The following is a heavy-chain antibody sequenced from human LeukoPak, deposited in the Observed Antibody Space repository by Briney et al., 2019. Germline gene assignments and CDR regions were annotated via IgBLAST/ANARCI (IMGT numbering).Heavy chain of an antibody. CDR3: ARVYYFDY. V-gene: IGHV3-7*01. Sequence: GGSLRLSCAASGFTFSSYSMTWVRQAPGKGLEWVANIKQDGSEKYYVDSVKGRFTISRDNAKNSLYLQMNSLRAEDTAVYYCARVYYFDYWGQGTLVTVSS. CDR2: IKQDGSEK. CDR1: GFTFSSYS. J-gene: IGHJ4*02.